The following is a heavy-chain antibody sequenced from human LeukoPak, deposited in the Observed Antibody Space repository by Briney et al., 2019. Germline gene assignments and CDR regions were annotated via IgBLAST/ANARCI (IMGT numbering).Heavy chain of an antibody. V-gene: IGHV4-31*03. CDR1: GGSISSGGFY. CDR2: IYYSGRT. D-gene: IGHD2-15*01. J-gene: IGHJ4*02. Sequence: SETLSLTCTVSGGSISSGGFYWSWIRQHPGKGLEWIGYIYYSGRTYYNPSLKSRVTISLDTSQNQFSLELSSVTAADTAVYYCARVSSEGLHFDYWGQGTLVTVSS. CDR3: ARVSSEGLHFDY.